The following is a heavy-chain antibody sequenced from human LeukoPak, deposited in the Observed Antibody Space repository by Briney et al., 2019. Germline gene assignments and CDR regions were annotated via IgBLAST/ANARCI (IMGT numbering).Heavy chain of an antibody. V-gene: IGHV1-8*01. CDR3: ARGRTATVINWFDP. J-gene: IGHJ5*02. CDR2: MNPNSGNT. Sequence: ASVSVSCKASGYTFTSYDINWVRQATGQGLEWMGWMNPNSGNTGYAQKFRGRVTMTRNTSISTAYMELSSLRSEDTAVYYCARGRTATVINWFDPWGQGTLVTVSS. CDR1: GYTFTSYD. D-gene: IGHD4-11*01.